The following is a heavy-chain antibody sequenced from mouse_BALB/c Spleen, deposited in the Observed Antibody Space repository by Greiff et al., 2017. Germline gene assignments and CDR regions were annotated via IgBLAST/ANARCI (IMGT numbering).Heavy chain of an antibody. CDR3: ARAYGSSYEAIGY. CDR2: IWAGGST. J-gene: IGHJ4*01. Sequence: QVQLKESGPGLVAPSQSLSITCTVSGFSLTSYGVHWVRQPPGKGLEWLGVIWAGGSTNYNSALMSRLSISKDNSKSQVFLKMNSLQTDDTAMYYCARAYGSSYEAIGYWGQGTSVTVSS. D-gene: IGHD1-1*01. V-gene: IGHV2-9*02. CDR1: GFSLTSYG.